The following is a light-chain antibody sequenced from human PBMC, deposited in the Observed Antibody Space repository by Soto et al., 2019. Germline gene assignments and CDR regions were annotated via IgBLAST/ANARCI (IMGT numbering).Light chain of an antibody. CDR1: QGITTF. CDR3: QQYNSYSWT. V-gene: IGKV1-5*01. Sequence: DIQMTQSPSVVSASVGDTVTVTCRASQGITTFLAWYQQKPGKAPKLLIYDASSLESGVPSRFSGSGSGTEFTLTISSLQPDDFATYYCQQYNSYSWTFGQGTKVDIK. CDR2: DAS. J-gene: IGKJ1*01.